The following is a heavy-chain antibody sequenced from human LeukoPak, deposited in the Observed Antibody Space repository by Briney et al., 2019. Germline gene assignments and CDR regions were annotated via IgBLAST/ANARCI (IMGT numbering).Heavy chain of an antibody. CDR2: IHYTGST. CDR3: ARTGYGRDYYGMDV. V-gene: IGHV4-61*01. J-gene: IGHJ6*02. D-gene: IGHD1-26*01. Sequence: SETLSLTCTVSGDSFTSVTDYWAWIRQPPGKGLEGIGYIHYTGSTDYNPSLKSRVTISIDTPKNQVSLRVTSVTAADTAVYYCARTGYGRDYYGMDVWGQGTTVAVSS. CDR1: GDSFTSVTDY.